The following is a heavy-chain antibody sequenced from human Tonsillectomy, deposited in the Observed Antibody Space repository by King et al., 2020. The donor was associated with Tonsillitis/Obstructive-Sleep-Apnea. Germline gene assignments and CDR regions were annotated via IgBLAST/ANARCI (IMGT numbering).Heavy chain of an antibody. J-gene: IGHJ4*02. CDR1: GYTFTTYG. CDR3: ARDLRGVGRSLDY. CDR2: INTNTGNP. D-gene: IGHD1-26*01. Sequence: QLVQSGSELKKPGASVKVSCKASGYTFTTYGVNWMRQAPGQGLEWMGWINTNTGNPTYGQGFTGRFVFSLDTSVSTAYLQIGSLKAEATAMYYCARDLRGVGRSLDYWGQGTLVTVSS. V-gene: IGHV7-4-1*01.